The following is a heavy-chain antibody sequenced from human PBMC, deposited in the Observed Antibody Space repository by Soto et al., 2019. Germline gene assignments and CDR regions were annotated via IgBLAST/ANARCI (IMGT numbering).Heavy chain of an antibody. CDR3: ARVGAWCSFDS. V-gene: IGHV3-7*02. Sequence: EVQLVESGGDLVQPGGSLRLSCAAYGFTLSNYWMSWVRQAPGKGLEWVAIIKQDGTDKYYVESLKGRFTISRDNAKNSLYLQMNSLRVEDTALYYCARVGAWCSFDSWGQGTLVTVSS. CDR2: IKQDGTDK. CDR1: GFTLSNYW. J-gene: IGHJ5*01. D-gene: IGHD2-8*02.